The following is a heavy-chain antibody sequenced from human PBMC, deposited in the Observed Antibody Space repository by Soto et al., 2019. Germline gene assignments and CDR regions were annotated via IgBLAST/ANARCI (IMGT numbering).Heavy chain of an antibody. D-gene: IGHD1-26*01. CDR1: GDSISGYY. CDR2: ISNSGST. V-gene: IGHV4-59*12. CDR3: ARERRALISVGYYYYYGMDV. J-gene: IGHJ6*02. Sequence: PSETLSLTCTVSGDSISGYYWSWIRQPPGKGLEWIGYISNSGSTNYNPSLKSRVTISGDTSKNQFSLELSSVTAADTAVYYCARERRALISVGYYYYYGMDVWGQGTTVTVSS.